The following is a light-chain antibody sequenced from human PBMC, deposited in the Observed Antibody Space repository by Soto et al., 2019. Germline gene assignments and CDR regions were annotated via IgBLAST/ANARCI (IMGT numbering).Light chain of an antibody. Sequence: EIVLTQSPATLSLSPGERATLSCRASQSVSYYLAWYQQKPGQAPRLLIYDASNRATGIPARFSGSGSGTEFTLTISSLEPEDFAVYYCQQRSTWPPITFGQGTRLEIK. J-gene: IGKJ5*01. CDR2: DAS. V-gene: IGKV3-11*01. CDR3: QQRSTWPPIT. CDR1: QSVSYY.